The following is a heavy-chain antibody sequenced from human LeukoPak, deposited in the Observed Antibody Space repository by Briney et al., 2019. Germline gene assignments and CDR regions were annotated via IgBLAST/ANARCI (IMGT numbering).Heavy chain of an antibody. CDR2: IYTSGST. CDR3: ARGPLWYYFDY. CDR1: GGSISSGGYY. D-gene: IGHD2-8*02. Sequence: PSETLSLTCTVSGGSISSGGYYWSWIRQPAGKGLEWIGRIYTSGSTNYNPSLKSRVTISVDTSKNQFSLKLSSVTAADTAVYYCARGPLWYYFDYWGQGTLVTVSS. J-gene: IGHJ4*02. V-gene: IGHV4-61*02.